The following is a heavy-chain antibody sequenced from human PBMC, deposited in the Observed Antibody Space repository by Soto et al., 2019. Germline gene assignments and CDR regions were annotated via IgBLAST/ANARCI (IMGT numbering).Heavy chain of an antibody. CDR1: ELNVMSSW. V-gene: IGHV3-7*01. CDR3: ARDFGLDYVN. J-gene: IGHJ4*02. D-gene: IGHD3-16*01. CDR2: IKEDGSEI. Sequence: HGCSLRLSSAAWELNVMSSWMSWVRQAPGKGLEWVASIKEDGSEIYYLQSVRGRFTISRDSAGNALHLAMNYLSAEDRGVYFCARDFGLDYVNWGQGTLVTVSS.